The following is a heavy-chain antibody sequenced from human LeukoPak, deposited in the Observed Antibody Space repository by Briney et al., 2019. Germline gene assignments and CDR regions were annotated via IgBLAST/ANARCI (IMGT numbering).Heavy chain of an antibody. J-gene: IGHJ3*01. V-gene: IGHV3-7*01. CDR2: IKPDGSEQ. CDR3: ARGNSGTFDF. D-gene: IGHD2-21*01. CDR1: GFTFHNYW. Sequence: PGGSLRLSCAVSGFTFHNYWMNWVRRTPGKGLEWVANIKPDGSEQFYVDSVKGRFTISRDNAKRSLYLHMSSLRADDTAEYFCARGNSGTFDFWGQGKMVIVSS.